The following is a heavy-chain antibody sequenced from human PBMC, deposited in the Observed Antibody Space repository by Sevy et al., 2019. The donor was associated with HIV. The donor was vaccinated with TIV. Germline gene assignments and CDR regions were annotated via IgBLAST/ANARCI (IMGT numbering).Heavy chain of an antibody. CDR1: RGSIRINSYY. J-gene: IGHJ2*01. D-gene: IGHD6-19*01. CDR2: IYNTGST. CDR3: ATPRGTDWYEGAGGYFDL. Sequence: SETLSLTCTVSRGSIRINSYYWGWVRQPPGKGLEWIGSIYNTGSTSYNPSLKSRVTISVDRSKNNFSLRLTSVTAADTAVYYCATPRGTDWYEGAGGYFDLWGRGTLVTVSS. V-gene: IGHV4-39*02.